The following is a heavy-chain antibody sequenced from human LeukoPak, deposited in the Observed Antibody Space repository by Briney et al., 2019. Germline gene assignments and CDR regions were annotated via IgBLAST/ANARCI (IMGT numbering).Heavy chain of an antibody. CDR3: ARGDTPTYCSTATCYLLDY. V-gene: IGHV3-23*01. Sequence: GGSLRLSCAASGFTFSGYAMSWVRQAPGKGLEWVSVISGSGSSTYHAVSVKGRFTISRDNSKNTLYLQMYSLRAEDTAVYYCARGDTPTYCSTATCYLLDYWGQGTLVTVSS. D-gene: IGHD2-2*01. CDR2: ISGSGSST. CDR1: GFTFSGYA. J-gene: IGHJ4*02.